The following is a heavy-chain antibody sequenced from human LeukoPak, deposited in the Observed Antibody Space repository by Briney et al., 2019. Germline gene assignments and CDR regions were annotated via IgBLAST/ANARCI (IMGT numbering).Heavy chain of an antibody. CDR1: GFTFSSYW. V-gene: IGHV3-7*01. Sequence: GGSLRLSCAASGFTFSSYWMSWVRQAPGKGLEWVANIKQDGSEKYYVDSVKGRFTISRDNAKNSLYLQMNSLRAEDTAVYCCARVRSYYDILTGSEDFDYWGQGTLVTVSS. CDR2: IKQDGSEK. CDR3: ARVRSYYDILTGSEDFDY. J-gene: IGHJ4*02. D-gene: IGHD3-9*01.